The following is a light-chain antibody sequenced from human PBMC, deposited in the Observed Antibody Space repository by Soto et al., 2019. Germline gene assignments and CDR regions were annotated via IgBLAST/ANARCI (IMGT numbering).Light chain of an antibody. CDR1: QTVSSNY. CDR2: GIS. Sequence: EIVLTQSPGTLSLSPGESAALSCRASQTVSSNYLAWYRQKPGQAPRLLIYGISSRAAGIPDRFSGSGSGTDFTLTITRLEPEDSAVYYCQQDSNSPWTFGQGTRVEV. J-gene: IGKJ1*01. CDR3: QQDSNSPWT. V-gene: IGKV3-20*01.